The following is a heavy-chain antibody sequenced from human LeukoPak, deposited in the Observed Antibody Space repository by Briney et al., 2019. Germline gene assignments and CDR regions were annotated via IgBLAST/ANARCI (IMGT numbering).Heavy chain of an antibody. CDR1: GFTFSSYA. CDR3: ARALGTGWSQKE. J-gene: IGHJ4*02. CDR2: IYYSGTT. V-gene: IGHV4-31*02. D-gene: IGHD6-19*01. Sequence: LRLSCAASGFTFSSYAMGWIRQHPGKGLEWIGYIYYSGTTYYSPSLKSRVAISLDTSKNQFSLKLSSVTAADTAVYYCARALGTGWSQKEWGQGTLVTVSS.